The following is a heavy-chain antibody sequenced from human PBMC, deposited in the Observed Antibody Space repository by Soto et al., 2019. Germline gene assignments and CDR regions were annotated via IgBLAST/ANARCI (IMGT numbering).Heavy chain of an antibody. Sequence: HPGGSLRLSCAASGFTFSGSAMHWVRQASGKGLEWVGRIRSKANSYATAYAASVKGRFTISRDDSKNTAYLQMNSLKTEDTAVYYCTRLAVVTPGYWGQGTLVTVSS. CDR3: TRLAVVTPGY. CDR1: GFTFSGSA. V-gene: IGHV3-73*01. J-gene: IGHJ4*02. CDR2: IRSKANSYAT. D-gene: IGHD2-21*02.